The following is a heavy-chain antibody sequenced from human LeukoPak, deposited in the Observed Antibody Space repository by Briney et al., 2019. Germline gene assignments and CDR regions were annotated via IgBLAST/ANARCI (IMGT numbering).Heavy chain of an antibody. V-gene: IGHV3-23*01. CDR2: ITTSGTST. CDR3: AKDSSSNWYDY. D-gene: IGHD6-13*01. J-gene: IGHJ5*01. Sequence: QTGGSLRLSCAASGFSFNNYAMSWVRQAPGKGLEWVSDITTSGTSTYYADSVKGRFTISRDNSKNTLYLQLNSLRAEDTAVYYCAKDSSSNWYDYWGQGTLVTVSS. CDR1: GFSFNNYA.